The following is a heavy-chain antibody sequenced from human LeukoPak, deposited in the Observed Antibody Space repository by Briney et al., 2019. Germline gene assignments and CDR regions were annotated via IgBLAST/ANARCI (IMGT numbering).Heavy chain of an antibody. CDR3: ARRLGSVSPFDP. V-gene: IGHV4-39*02. Sequence: SETLSLTCSVSGASVSSNNYYWDWIRQPPGKGLEWIVSIYYTGTTYHNPSLKSRVTISVDTSNNHFSLKLSSVTAADTAVYYCARRLGSVSPFDPWGQGTLVTVSS. CDR1: GASVSSNNYY. J-gene: IGHJ5*02. CDR2: IYYTGTT. D-gene: IGHD4-11*01.